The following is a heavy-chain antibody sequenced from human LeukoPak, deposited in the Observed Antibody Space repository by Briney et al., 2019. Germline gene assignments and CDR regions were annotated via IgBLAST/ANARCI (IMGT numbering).Heavy chain of an antibody. V-gene: IGHV3-21*01. D-gene: IGHD6-19*01. J-gene: IGHJ4*02. CDR1: GFTFSSYS. Sequence: PGGSLRLSCAASGFTFSSYSMNWVRQAPGKGLEWVSSISSSSSYIYYADSVKGRFTISRDNAKNSLYLQMNSLRAEDTAVYYCAKSRGIAVAGYDYWGQGTLVTVSS. CDR2: ISSSSSYI. CDR3: AKSRGIAVAGYDY.